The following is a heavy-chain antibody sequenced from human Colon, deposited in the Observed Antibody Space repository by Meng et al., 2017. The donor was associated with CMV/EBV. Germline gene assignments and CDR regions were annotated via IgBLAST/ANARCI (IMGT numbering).Heavy chain of an antibody. J-gene: IGHJ6*02. D-gene: IGHD2-2*03. V-gene: IGHV4-38-2*02. CDR3: ARDAGYCSSPTCYQSGMDV. CDR1: GYSISSGYY. CDR2: MYHTGSS. Sequence: SETLSLTCNISGYSISSGYYWGWIRQPPGKGLEWIGSMYHTGSSYYNPSLRSRVTISVDTSKNQFSLKLSSVTAADTAVYFCARDAGYCSSPTCYQSGMDVWGQGTTVTVSS.